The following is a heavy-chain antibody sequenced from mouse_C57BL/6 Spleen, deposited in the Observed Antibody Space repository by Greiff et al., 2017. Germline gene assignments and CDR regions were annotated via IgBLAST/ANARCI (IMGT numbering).Heavy chain of an antibody. CDR1: GYTFTSYG. V-gene: IGHV1-81*01. J-gene: IGHJ4*01. Sequence: VKLVESGAELARPGASVKLSCKASGYTFTSYGISWVKQRTGQGLEWIGEIYPRSGNTYYNEKFKGKATLTADKSSSTAYMELRSLTTEDTAVYFWAREGTTVDEWYYYAMDYWGQGTSVTVSS. D-gene: IGHD1-1*01. CDR3: AREGTTVDEWYYYAMDY. CDR2: IYPRSGNT.